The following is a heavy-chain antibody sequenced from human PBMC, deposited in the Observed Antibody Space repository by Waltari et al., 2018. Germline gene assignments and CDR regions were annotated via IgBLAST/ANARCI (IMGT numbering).Heavy chain of an antibody. CDR1: GGSISSGDYY. Sequence: QVQLQESGPGLVKPSQTLSLTCTVSGGSISSGDYYWSWIRQPPGKGLEWIGYTYYSGSTYYHPSLKSRVTISLDTSKNQFSLKLSSVTAADTAVYYCARGPRWYGSGSAVYFDYWGQGTLVTVSS. J-gene: IGHJ4*02. CDR2: TYYSGST. CDR3: ARGPRWYGSGSAVYFDY. D-gene: IGHD3-10*01. V-gene: IGHV4-30-4*08.